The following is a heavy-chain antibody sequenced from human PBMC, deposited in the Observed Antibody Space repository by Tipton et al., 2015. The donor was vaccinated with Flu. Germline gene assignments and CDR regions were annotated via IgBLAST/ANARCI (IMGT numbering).Heavy chain of an antibody. Sequence: SLRLSCAASGFIFNKAWMSWVRQVPGKGLEWVARIKTEGAGGTTDYAGPVRGRFNISRDDSENMVYLQMNSLKTEDTGVYYCTPAWGFCYGEPCHKYFASWGRGPMVSVSS. CDR1: GFIFNKAW. CDR3: TPAWGFCYGEPCHKYFAS. CDR2: IKTEGAGGTT. J-gene: IGHJ4*02. V-gene: IGHV3-15*01. D-gene: IGHD4-17*01.